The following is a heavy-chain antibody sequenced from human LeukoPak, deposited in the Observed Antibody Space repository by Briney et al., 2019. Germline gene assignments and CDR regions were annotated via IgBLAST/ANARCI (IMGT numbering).Heavy chain of an antibody. J-gene: IGHJ4*02. CDR3: AKLSRTLPVDY. CDR2: IHYDGSIK. V-gene: IGHV3-30*02. CDR1: GFTFSAYG. Sequence: SGGSLSLSCGASGFTFSAYGMHWVRQAPGKGLEWVAFIHYDGSIKSYADSVKGRFTISRDNSNNTLYLQMNGLTTEDTAVYYCAKLSRTLPVDYWGQGTLDTVSS. D-gene: IGHD2/OR15-2a*01.